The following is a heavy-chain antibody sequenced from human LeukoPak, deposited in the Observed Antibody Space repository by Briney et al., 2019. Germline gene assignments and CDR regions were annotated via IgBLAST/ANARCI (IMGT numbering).Heavy chain of an antibody. J-gene: IGHJ4*02. CDR2: IHPYNGGT. CDR1: GYTFTAYY. Sequence: ASVKVSCKTSGYTFTAYYVHWVRQAPGQGLEWMGWIHPYNGGTKFAQKFQGRVNITRDTSLSTAYMELSRLTSDDTAIYYCARGVSGWYFFDLWGQGTLVTVSS. V-gene: IGHV1-2*02. CDR3: ARGVSGWYFFDL. D-gene: IGHD6-19*01.